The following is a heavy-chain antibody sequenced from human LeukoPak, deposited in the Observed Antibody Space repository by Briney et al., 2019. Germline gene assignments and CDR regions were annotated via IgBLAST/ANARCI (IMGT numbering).Heavy chain of an antibody. CDR3: ARVGTWIQLWYSSSYFDY. Sequence: SETLSLTCAVYGGSFSGYYWSWIRLPPGKGLEWIGEINHSGSTNYNPSLKSRVTISVDTSKNQFSLKLSSVTAADTAVYYCARVGTWIQLWYSSSYFDYWGQGNPGHRLL. J-gene: IGHJ4*02. CDR2: INHSGST. CDR1: GGSFSGYY. V-gene: IGHV4-34*01. D-gene: IGHD5-18*01.